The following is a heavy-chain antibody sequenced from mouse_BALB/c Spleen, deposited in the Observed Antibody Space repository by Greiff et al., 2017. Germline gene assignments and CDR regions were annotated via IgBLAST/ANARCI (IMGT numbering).Heavy chain of an antibody. V-gene: IGHV1S81*02. J-gene: IGHJ4*01. CDR3: ARSGGSSPNYYAMDY. D-gene: IGHD1-1*01. CDR1: GYTFTSYW. CDR2: INPSNGRT. Sequence: QVQLKQPGAELVKPGASVKLSCKASGYTFTSYWMHWVKQRPGQGLEWIGEINPSNGRTNYNEKFKSKATLTVDKSSSTAYMQLSSLTSEDSAVYYCARSGGSSPNYYAMDYWGQGTSVTVSS.